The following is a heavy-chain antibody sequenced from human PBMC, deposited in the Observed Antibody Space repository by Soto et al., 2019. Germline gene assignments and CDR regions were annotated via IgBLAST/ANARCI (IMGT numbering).Heavy chain of an antibody. CDR1: GFNVMSYW. CDR2: IKDDGSEI. CDR3: ARDIGFDYVN. V-gene: IGHV3-7*01. Sequence: PGGSLRLSCAVSGFNVMSYWMSWVRQAPGKGLEWVASIKDDGSEIYYLQSVRGRFTISRDSAGNALHLAMNYLSAEDKGVYFCARDIGFDYVNWGQGTLVTVSS. D-gene: IGHD3-16*01. J-gene: IGHJ4*02.